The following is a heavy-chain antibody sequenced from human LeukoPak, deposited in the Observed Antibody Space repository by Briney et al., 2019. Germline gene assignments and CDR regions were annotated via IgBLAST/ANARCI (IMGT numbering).Heavy chain of an antibody. V-gene: IGHV1-69*04. CDR3: ATGYNYYDSSPPFC. J-gene: IGHJ4*02. D-gene: IGHD3-22*01. CDR2: IIPILGIA. CDR1: GGTFSSYA. Sequence: GASVKVSCKASGGTFSSYAISWVRQAPGQGLEWMGRIIPILGIANYAQKFQGRVTITADKSTSTAYMELSSLRSEDTAVYYCATGYNYYDSSPPFCWGQGTLVTVSS.